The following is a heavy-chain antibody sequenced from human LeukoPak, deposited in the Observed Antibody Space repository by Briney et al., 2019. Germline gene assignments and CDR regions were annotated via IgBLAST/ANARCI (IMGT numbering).Heavy chain of an antibody. Sequence: GASVKVSCKASGYTFNKYGISWMRQAPGQGLEWMGWISCYNGDTRYTRKFKGRVTMTTDTSTSTVHMELRSLRSDDTAVYYCARDPTNTSGYRVYHDYWGQGALVTVSS. CDR3: ARDPTNTSGYRVYHDY. D-gene: IGHD5/OR15-5a*01. V-gene: IGHV1-18*01. CDR1: GYTFNKYG. J-gene: IGHJ4*02. CDR2: ISCYNGDT.